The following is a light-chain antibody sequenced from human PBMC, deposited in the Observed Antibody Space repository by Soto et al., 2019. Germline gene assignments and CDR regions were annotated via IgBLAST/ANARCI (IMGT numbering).Light chain of an antibody. CDR3: SSYTGSESVI. CDR2: EVN. CDR1: SSDVGKYNA. Sequence: QSALTQPASVSGSPGQSITISCTGTSSDVGKYNAVSWYQQHPGKAPKLIIYEVNKWPSGASHRFSGSKSGDTASLTISGLQNDDEADYFCSSYTGSESVIFGGGTKLTVL. J-gene: IGLJ2*01. V-gene: IGLV2-23*02.